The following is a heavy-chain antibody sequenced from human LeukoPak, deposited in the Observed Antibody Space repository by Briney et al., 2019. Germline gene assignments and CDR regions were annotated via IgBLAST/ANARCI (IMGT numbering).Heavy chain of an antibody. J-gene: IGHJ3*02. Sequence: ASVKVSCKASGYTFTTYAIHWVRQAPGQRLEWMGWISTYNDDRKYSPKFQGTVTITTDTSASTAYLELSSLRSEDTAVYYCARDRSSFSYAFDIWGQGTMVTVSS. CDR1: GYTFTTYA. V-gene: IGHV1-3*04. D-gene: IGHD6-6*01. CDR3: ARDRSSFSYAFDI. CDR2: ISTYNDDR.